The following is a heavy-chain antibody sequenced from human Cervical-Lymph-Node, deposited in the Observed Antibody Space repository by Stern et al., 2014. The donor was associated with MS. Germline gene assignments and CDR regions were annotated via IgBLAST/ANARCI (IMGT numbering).Heavy chain of an antibody. Sequence: QVQLVQSGPGLVKPSQTLSLTCTVSGGSISSDTYYWSWIRQHPGKGLEWIGHIYYSGSTYHNPSLESRVTLSVDTSKNQFSLKLSSVTAADTAVYYCARDLGADGYGGYFDLWGRGTLVTVSS. D-gene: IGHD4-23*01. CDR2: IYYSGST. J-gene: IGHJ2*01. CDR3: ARDLGADGYGGYFDL. CDR1: GGSISSDTYY. V-gene: IGHV4-31*03.